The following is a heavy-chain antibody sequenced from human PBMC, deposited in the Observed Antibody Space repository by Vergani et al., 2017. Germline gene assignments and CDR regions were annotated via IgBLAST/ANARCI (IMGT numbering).Heavy chain of an antibody. CDR3: ARQDRYYYDSSGYYSFDY. D-gene: IGHD3-22*01. CDR1: GYSFTSYW. J-gene: IGHJ4*02. Sequence: EVPLVQSGAEVKKPGESLKISCKGSGYSFTSYWIGWVRQMPGKGLEWMGIIYPGDSDTRYSPSFQGQVTISADKSISTAYLQWSSLKASDTAMYYCARQDRYYYDSSGYYSFDYWGQGTLVTVSS. CDR2: IYPGDSDT. V-gene: IGHV5-51*01.